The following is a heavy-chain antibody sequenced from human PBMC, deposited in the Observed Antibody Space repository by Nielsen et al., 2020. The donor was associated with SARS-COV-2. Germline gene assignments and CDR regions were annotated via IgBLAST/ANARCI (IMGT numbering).Heavy chain of an antibody. CDR3: ARDGQYSSGGGGAFDI. J-gene: IGHJ3*02. D-gene: IGHD6-19*01. CDR2: INRDGSSP. Sequence: GGSLRLSCVASGFTFSDHWMYWVRQAPGKGLVWVSRINRDGSSPNYADSVKGRFTISRDNAKNSLYLQINSLRAEDTAVYYCARDGQYSSGGGGAFDIWGQGTMVTVSS. V-gene: IGHV3-74*01. CDR1: GFTFSDHW.